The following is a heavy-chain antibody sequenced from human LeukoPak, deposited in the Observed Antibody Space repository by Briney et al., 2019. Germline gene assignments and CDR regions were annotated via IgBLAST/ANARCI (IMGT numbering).Heavy chain of an antibody. CDR1: GYTFTSYA. V-gene: IGHV1-2*02. CDR3: ARGAALRYFDWLPEVYYYYMDV. J-gene: IGHJ6*03. CDR2: INPNSGGT. Sequence: GASVKVSCKASGYTFTSYAMNWVRQAPGQGLEWMGWINPNSGGTNYAQKFQGRVTMTRDTSISTAYMELSRLRSDDTAVYYCARGAALRYFDWLPEVYYYYMDVWGKGTTVTISS. D-gene: IGHD3-9*01.